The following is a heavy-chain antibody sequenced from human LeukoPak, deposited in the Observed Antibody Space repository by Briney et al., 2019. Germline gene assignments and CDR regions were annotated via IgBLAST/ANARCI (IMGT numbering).Heavy chain of an antibody. CDR3: ARDSLLQWPSYYYGMDV. D-gene: IGHD6-19*01. V-gene: IGHV3-7*01. CDR2: IKQDGSEK. CDR1: GFTFSSYW. J-gene: IGHJ6*02. Sequence: PGGSLRLSCAASGFTFSSYWMSWVRQAPGKGLEWVANIKQDGSEKYYVDSVKGRFTISRDNAKNSLYLQMNSLRAEDTAVYYCARDSLLQWPSYYYGMDVWGQGTTVTVSS.